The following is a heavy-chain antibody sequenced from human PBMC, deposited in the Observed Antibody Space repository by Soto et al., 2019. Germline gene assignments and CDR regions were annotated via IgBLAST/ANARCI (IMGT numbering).Heavy chain of an antibody. CDR3: ATAFRARLGWFDP. CDR2: ADPEDAET. CDR1: GYTLSDFY. Sequence: ASVKVSCKASGYTLSDFYMHWVKQAPGKGLEWMGLADPEDAETIYAEKFQGRVTIIADTSTDTAYMELSSLRSDDTAVYYCATAFRARLGWFDPWGQGTQVTVSS. D-gene: IGHD3-10*01. J-gene: IGHJ5*02. V-gene: IGHV1-69-2*01.